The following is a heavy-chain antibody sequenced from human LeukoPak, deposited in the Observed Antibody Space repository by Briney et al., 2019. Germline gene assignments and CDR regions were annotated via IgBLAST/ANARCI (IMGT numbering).Heavy chain of an antibody. CDR3: TRDRGSRYYFDY. J-gene: IGHJ4*02. CDR1: GFTFGDYA. CDR2: VGSKAYGGTT. V-gene: IGHV3-49*04. Sequence: GGSLRLSCTASGFTFGDYAMSWVRQAPGKGLEWVGFVGSKAYGGTTEYAASVKGRFTISRDDSKSIAYLQMNSLKTEDTAVYYCTRDRGSRYYFDYWGQGTLVTVSS. D-gene: IGHD1-26*01.